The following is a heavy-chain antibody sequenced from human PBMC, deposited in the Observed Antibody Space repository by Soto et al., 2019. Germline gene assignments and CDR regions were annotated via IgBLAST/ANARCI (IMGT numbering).Heavy chain of an antibody. CDR2: IYQSGTT. V-gene: IGHV4-61*01. CDR1: GGSVRSGSYY. J-gene: IGHJ4*02. CDR3: ARDSSGRHDY. D-gene: IGHD3-22*01. Sequence: LALTCSVSGGSVRSGSYYWTWIRQPPGKGLEWIGYIYQSGTTNYNASLKSRVTISIDTSKNQFFLKLNSVTAADTAVYYCARDSSGRHDYWGQGTLVTVSS.